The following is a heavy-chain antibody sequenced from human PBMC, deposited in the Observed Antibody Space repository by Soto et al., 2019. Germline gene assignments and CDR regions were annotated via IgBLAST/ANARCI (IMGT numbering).Heavy chain of an antibody. CDR2: ISSSSSYI. CDR3: ARGESGAAAGSYYYYGMDV. J-gene: IGHJ6*02. V-gene: IGHV3-21*01. CDR1: GFTFSSYS. Sequence: EVQLVESGGGLVKPGGSLRLSCAAPGFTFSSYSMNWVRQAPGKGLEWVSSISSSSSYIYYADSVKGRFTISRDNAKNSLYLQMNSLRAEDTAVYYCARGESGAAAGSYYYYGMDVWGQGTTVTVSS. D-gene: IGHD6-13*01.